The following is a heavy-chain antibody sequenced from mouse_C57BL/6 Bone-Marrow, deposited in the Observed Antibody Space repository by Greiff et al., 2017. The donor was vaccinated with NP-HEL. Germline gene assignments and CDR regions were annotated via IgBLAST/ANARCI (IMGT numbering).Heavy chain of an antibody. V-gene: IGHV5-2*01. CDR2: INSDGGST. CDR1: EYEFPSHD. D-gene: IGHD2-4*01. CDR3: ARYDYDGAWFAY. Sequence: EVKLMESGGGLVQPGESLKLSCESNEYEFPSHDMSWVRKTPEKRLELVAAINSDGGSTYYPDTMERRFIISRDNTKQTLYLQRSSLRSEETALYYCARYDYDGAWFAYWGQGTLVTVSA. J-gene: IGHJ3*01.